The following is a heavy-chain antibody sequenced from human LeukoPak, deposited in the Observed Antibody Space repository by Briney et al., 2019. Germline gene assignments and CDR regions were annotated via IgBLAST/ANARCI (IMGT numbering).Heavy chain of an antibody. CDR2: INAGNGNT. CDR1: GYTFTSYA. V-gene: IGHV1-3*01. J-gene: IGHJ3*02. Sequence: GASVKVSCKASGYTFTSYAMHWVRQAPGQRLEWMGWINAGNGNTKYSQKFQGRVTITRDTSASTAYMELSSLRSEDTAVYYCAREGVQYDYVWGSYRLGAFDIWGQGTMVTVSS. CDR3: AREGVQYDYVWGSYRLGAFDI. D-gene: IGHD3-16*02.